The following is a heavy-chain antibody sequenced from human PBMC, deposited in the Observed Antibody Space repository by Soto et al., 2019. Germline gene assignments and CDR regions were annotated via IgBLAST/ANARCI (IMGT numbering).Heavy chain of an antibody. J-gene: IGHJ3*02. V-gene: IGHV3-33*01. CDR2: IWYDGSNK. D-gene: IGHD3-22*01. Sequence: GGSLRLSCAASGFTFSSYGMHWVRQAPGKGLEWVAVIWYDGSNKYYADSVKGRFTISRDNSKNTLYLQMNSLRAEDTAVYYCATYYYDSSGYGGDAFDIWGQGTMATVSS. CDR3: ATYYYDSSGYGGDAFDI. CDR1: GFTFSSYG.